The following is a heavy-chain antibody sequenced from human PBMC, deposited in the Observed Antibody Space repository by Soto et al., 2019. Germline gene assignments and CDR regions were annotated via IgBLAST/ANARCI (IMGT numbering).Heavy chain of an antibody. Sequence: SGPTLVNPTQTLTLTCTFSGFSLSTSGMRVSWIRQPPGKALEWLARIDWDDDKFYSTSLKTRLTISKDTSKNQVVLTMTNMDPVETAKYYCARIAGTVNLFDYWGQGTLVTVSS. CDR1: GFSLSTSGMR. V-gene: IGHV2-70*04. CDR3: ARIAGTVNLFDY. D-gene: IGHD4-17*01. CDR2: IDWDDDK. J-gene: IGHJ4*02.